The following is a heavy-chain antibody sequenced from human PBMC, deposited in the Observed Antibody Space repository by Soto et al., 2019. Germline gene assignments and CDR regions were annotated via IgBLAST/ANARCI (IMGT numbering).Heavy chain of an antibody. V-gene: IGHV4-31*03. D-gene: IGHD6-13*01. Sequence: QVQLQESGPGLVKPSQTLSLTCTVSGGSISSGGYYWSWIRQHPGKGLEWIGYIYYSGSTYYNPSLKSRVTISVDTSKNQFSLKLSSVTAADTAVYYCARGGLFSSSWSRWWTNWFDPWGQGTLVTVSS. CDR3: ARGGLFSSSWSRWWTNWFDP. CDR2: IYYSGST. J-gene: IGHJ5*02. CDR1: GGSISSGGYY.